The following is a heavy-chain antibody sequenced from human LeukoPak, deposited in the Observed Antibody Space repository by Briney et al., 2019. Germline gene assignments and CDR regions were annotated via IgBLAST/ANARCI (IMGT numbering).Heavy chain of an antibody. D-gene: IGHD3-10*01. CDR1: GFTFSSYW. J-gene: IGHJ4*02. CDR2: IKSDGSST. CDR3: ATNYYGSGPDH. V-gene: IGHV3-74*01. Sequence: GGSLRLSCAASGFTFSSYWMPWVRQAPGKGLVWVSRIKSDGSSTTYADSVKGRFTISRDNAKNTLYLQMNSLRAEDTAVYYCATNYYGSGPDHWGQGTLVTVSS.